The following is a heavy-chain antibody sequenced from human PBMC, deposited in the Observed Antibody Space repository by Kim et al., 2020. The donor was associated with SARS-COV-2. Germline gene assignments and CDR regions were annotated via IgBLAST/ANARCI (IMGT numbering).Heavy chain of an antibody. CDR1: GFTFSSYG. J-gene: IGHJ6*02. Sequence: GGSLRLSCAASGFTFSSYGMHWVRQAPGKGLEWVAVIWYDGSNKYYADSVKGRFTISRDNSKNTLYLQMNSLRAEDTAVYYCARESGYYGSGGDYYYGMDVGGQGTTGTVSS. V-gene: IGHV3-33*01. D-gene: IGHD3-10*01. CDR3: ARESGYYGSGGDYYYGMDV. CDR2: IWYDGSNK.